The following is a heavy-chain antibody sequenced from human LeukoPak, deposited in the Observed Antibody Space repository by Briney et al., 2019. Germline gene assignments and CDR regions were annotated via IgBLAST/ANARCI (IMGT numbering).Heavy chain of an antibody. J-gene: IGHJ3*02. CDR1: GGSFSGYY. V-gene: IGHV4-34*01. CDR2: INHSGST. D-gene: IGHD3-3*01. CDR3: ARGRRTIFGAARAFDI. Sequence: SETLSLTCAVYGGSFSGYYWGWIRQPPGKGLEWIGEINHSGSTNYNPSLKSRVTISVDTSKNQFSLKLSSVTAADTAVYYCARGRRTIFGAARAFDIWGQGTMVTVSS.